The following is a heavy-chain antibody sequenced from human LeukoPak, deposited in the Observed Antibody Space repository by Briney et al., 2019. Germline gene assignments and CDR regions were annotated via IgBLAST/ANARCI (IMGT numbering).Heavy chain of an antibody. CDR1: GGTFSSYA. D-gene: IGHD3-22*01. CDR3: VQSKWLPRPNGTRYYYYYYMDV. Sequence: SVKVSCKASGGTFSSYAISWVRQAPGQGLEWMGGFIPIFGTANYAQKFQGRVTITADESTSTAYMELSSLRSEDTAVYYCVQSKWLPRPNGTRYYYYYYMDVWGKGTTVTVSS. CDR2: FIPIFGTA. V-gene: IGHV1-69*13. J-gene: IGHJ6*03.